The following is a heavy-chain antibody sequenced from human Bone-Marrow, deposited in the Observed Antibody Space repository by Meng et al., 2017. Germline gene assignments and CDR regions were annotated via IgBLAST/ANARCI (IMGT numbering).Heavy chain of an antibody. Sequence: SETLSLTCAVSGYSISSGYYWGWIRQPPGKGLEWIGSIYHSGSTYYNPSLKSRVTISVDTSKNQFSLKLSSVTAADTAVYYCARPRGAPRPIWFDPWGQGTLVTVSS. CDR1: GYSISSGYY. CDR2: IYHSGST. J-gene: IGHJ5*02. CDR3: ARPRGAPRPIWFDP. V-gene: IGHV4-38-2*01. D-gene: IGHD6-6*01.